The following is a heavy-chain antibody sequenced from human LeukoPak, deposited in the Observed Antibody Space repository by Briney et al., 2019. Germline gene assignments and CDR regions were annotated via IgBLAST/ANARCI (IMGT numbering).Heavy chain of an antibody. D-gene: IGHD3-10*01. CDR1: GNTLAIYA. CDR3: ARTYYYGSGSP. J-gene: IGHJ5*02. Sequence: GASVKVSCKTSGNTLAIYAIHWVRQAPGQGLEWMGWISAYNGNTNYAQKLQGRVTMTTDTSTSTAYMELRSLRSDDTAVYYCARTYYYGSGSPWGQGTLVTVSS. V-gene: IGHV1-18*01. CDR2: ISAYNGNT.